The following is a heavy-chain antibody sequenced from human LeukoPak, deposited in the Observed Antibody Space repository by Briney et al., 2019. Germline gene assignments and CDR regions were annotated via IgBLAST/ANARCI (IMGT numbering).Heavy chain of an antibody. J-gene: IGHJ4*02. CDR3: ARRLYCSGGSCYSYLDY. Sequence: GASVKVSCKASGGTFSSYAISWVRQAPGQGLEWMGWISAYNGNTNYAQKLQGRVTMTTDTSTSTAYMELRSLRSDDTAVYYCARRLYCSGGSCYSYLDYWGQGTLVTVSS. D-gene: IGHD2-15*01. CDR2: ISAYNGNT. V-gene: IGHV1-18*01. CDR1: GGTFSSYA.